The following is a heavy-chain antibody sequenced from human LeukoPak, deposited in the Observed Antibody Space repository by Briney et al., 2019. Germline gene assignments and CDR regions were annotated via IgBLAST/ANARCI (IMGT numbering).Heavy chain of an antibody. D-gene: IGHD2-2*01. V-gene: IGHV3-7*01. CDR2: IKQDGSEK. Sequence: GGSLRLSCAASGFTFSSYWMSWVRQAPGKGLEWVANIKQDGSEKYYVDSVKGRFTISRDNAKNSLYLQMNSLGAEDTAVYYCASSVYAVDNFDYWGQGTLVTVSS. CDR1: GFTFSSYW. CDR3: ASSVYAVDNFDY. J-gene: IGHJ4*02.